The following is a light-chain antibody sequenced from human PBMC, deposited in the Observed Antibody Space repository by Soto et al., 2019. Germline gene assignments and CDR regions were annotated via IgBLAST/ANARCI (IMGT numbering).Light chain of an antibody. CDR3: QQSYNSPMYT. V-gene: IGKV1-39*01. Sequence: DIQMTQSPSSLSASVGDRVTITCRASQSISRSLKWYQQKPGKAPRLLIYAASSLQNGVPSRFSGSGYGPDFTLTISSLQPEDAAIYSCQQSYNSPMYTFGQGTTLEIK. CDR1: QSISRS. J-gene: IGKJ2*01. CDR2: AAS.